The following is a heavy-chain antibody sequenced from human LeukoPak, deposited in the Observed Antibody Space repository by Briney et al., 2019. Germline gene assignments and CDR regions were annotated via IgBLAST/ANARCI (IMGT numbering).Heavy chain of an antibody. D-gene: IGHD6-19*01. CDR1: GYTFTSYY. J-gene: IGHJ4*02. Sequence: ASVKVSCKASGYTFTSYYMHWVRQAPGQGLEWMGIINPSGGSTSYAQKFQGRVTITADESTSTAYMELSSLRSEDTAVYYCARESTVAGFDYWGQGTLVTVSS. V-gene: IGHV1-46*01. CDR3: ARESTVAGFDY. CDR2: INPSGGST.